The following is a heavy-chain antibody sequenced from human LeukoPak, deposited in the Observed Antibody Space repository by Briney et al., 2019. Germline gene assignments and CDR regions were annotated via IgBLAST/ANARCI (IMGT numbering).Heavy chain of an antibody. J-gene: IGHJ6*03. CDR3: AKDGGEYYDILTGYYPRLYYMDV. CDR1: GFTVSSTY. D-gene: IGHD3-9*01. CDR2: IYNAGST. V-gene: IGHV3-53*01. Sequence: GGSLRLSCAASGFTVSSTYMSWVRQAPGKGLEWVSVIYNAGSTYYADSVKGRFTISRDNSKNTLYLQMNSLRAEDTAVYYCAKDGGEYYDILTGYYPRLYYMDVWGKGTTVTISS.